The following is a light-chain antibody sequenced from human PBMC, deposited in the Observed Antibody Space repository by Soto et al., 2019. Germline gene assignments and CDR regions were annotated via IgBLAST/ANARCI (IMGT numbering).Light chain of an antibody. J-gene: IGKJ5*01. CDR3: QQRSNWIT. CDR2: DAS. V-gene: IGKV3-11*01. Sequence: DIVLTQSPSTLSLSPGERATLSCWASQSVSTYLAWYQQKPGQAPRLLIYDASSWAPGLPARFRGRGSGPAFTLTISSVEPEDFAVYYCQQRSNWITFGQGTRLEIK. CDR1: QSVSTY.